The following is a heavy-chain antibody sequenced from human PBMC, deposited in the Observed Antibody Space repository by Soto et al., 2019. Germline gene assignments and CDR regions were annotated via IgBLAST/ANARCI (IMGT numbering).Heavy chain of an antibody. V-gene: IGHV1-69*02. Sequence: ASVKVSCKASGGTFSSYTISWVRQAPGQGLEWMGRIIPILGIANYAQKFQGRVTITADKSTSTAYMELSSLRSEDTAVYYCAHDHYCSGGSCYSYYFDYWGQGTLVTVSS. CDR1: GGTFSSYT. D-gene: IGHD2-15*01. CDR3: AHDHYCSGGSCYSYYFDY. CDR2: IIPILGIA. J-gene: IGHJ4*02.